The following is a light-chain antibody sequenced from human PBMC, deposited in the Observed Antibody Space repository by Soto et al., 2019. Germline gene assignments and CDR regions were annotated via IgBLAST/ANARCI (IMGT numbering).Light chain of an antibody. V-gene: IGLV2-8*01. CDR1: TGDIGAFNY. CDR3: SSYAGSDIYV. J-gene: IGLJ1*01. CDR2: EVT. Sequence: QSVLTQPPSASGSPGQSVTISCTGTTGDIGAFNYVSWYQQRPGKAPKLIIYEVTRRPSGVPDRFSGYKSGNTASLTVSGLQADDEADYYCSSYAGSDIYVFGTGTKLTVL.